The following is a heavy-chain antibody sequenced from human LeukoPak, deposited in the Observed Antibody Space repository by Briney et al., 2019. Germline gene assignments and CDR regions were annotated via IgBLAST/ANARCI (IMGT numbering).Heavy chain of an antibody. CDR1: GGSITTSSYY. V-gene: IGHV4-39*07. J-gene: IGHJ5*02. D-gene: IGHD3-10*01. Sequence: SSETLSLTCTVSGGSITTSSYYWGWIRQPPGTGLGWIGRIYYSGGTHYNPSLKSGVTISVETSNNQFSLKLSSVTAADTAVYYCARDWSTSYYGSGNSKCFAPWGQGPLVTVS. CDR2: IYYSGGT. CDR3: ARDWSTSYYGSGNSKCFAP.